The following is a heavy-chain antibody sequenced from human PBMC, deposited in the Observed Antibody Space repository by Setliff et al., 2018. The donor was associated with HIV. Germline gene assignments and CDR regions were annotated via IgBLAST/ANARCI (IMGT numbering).Heavy chain of an antibody. Sequence: GASVKVSCKASGDTFSNYVINWVRQARGQRPEWIGWIVVGSGNTKYAQRFQERVTITRDMSTRTAYMELSSLRSEDTAVYYCAVDLGDYYYDTTDYYNGGGLGYWGQGTLVTVSS. V-gene: IGHV1-58*02. CDR1: GDTFSNYV. D-gene: IGHD3-22*01. J-gene: IGHJ4*02. CDR2: IVVGSGNT. CDR3: AVDLGDYYYDTTDYYNGGGLGY.